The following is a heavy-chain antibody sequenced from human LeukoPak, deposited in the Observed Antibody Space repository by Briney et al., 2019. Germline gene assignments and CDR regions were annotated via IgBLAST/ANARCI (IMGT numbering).Heavy chain of an antibody. CDR1: GFTVSSNY. CDR2: IYSGGST. Sequence: PGGSLRLSCAASGFTVSSNYMSWVRQAPGKGLEWVSVIYSGGSTYYADSVKSRFTISRDNSKNTLYLQMNSLRAEDTAVYYCARPRGSSGYLDAFDIWGQGTMVTVSS. CDR3: ARPRGSSGYLDAFDI. D-gene: IGHD3-22*01. V-gene: IGHV3-53*01. J-gene: IGHJ3*02.